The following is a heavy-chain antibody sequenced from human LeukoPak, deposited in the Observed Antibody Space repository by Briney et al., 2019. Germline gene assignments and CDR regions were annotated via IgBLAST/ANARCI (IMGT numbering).Heavy chain of an antibody. Sequence: GESLRLSCAASGFTFSNYWMHWVRQAPGKGLVWVSRINSDGINTSYADSVKGRFTISRDNSKNTLFLQMNSLRAEDTAVFYCAKRAVNSGSYWFDYWGQGTLVTVSS. CDR2: INSDGINT. D-gene: IGHD1-26*01. CDR3: AKRAVNSGSYWFDY. V-gene: IGHV3-74*01. J-gene: IGHJ4*02. CDR1: GFTFSNYW.